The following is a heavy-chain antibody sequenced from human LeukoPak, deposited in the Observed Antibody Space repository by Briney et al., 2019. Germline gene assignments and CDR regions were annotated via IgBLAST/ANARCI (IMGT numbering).Heavy chain of an antibody. CDR3: ARDRIAVAAEHMDY. Sequence: RTGGSLRLSCAASGFTFSSYAMHWVRQAPGRGLEWVLVISYDGSNKYYTDSVKGRFTISRDNSKNTLYLQMNSLRAEDTAVYYCARDRIAVAAEHMDYWGQGTLVTVSS. V-gene: IGHV3-30-3*01. D-gene: IGHD6-19*01. CDR1: GFTFSSYA. CDR2: ISYDGSNK. J-gene: IGHJ4*02.